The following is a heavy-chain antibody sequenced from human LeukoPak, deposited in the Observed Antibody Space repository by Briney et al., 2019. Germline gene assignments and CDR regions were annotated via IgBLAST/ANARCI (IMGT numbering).Heavy chain of an antibody. CDR2: IIPILGIA. Sequence: SVKVSCKASGGTFSSYTISWVRQAPGQGLEWMGRIIPILGIANYAQRFQGRVTITADKSTSTAYMELSSLRSEDTAVYYCASSLGLEFPYYFDYWGQGTLVTVSS. J-gene: IGHJ4*02. CDR1: GGTFSSYT. D-gene: IGHD3-16*02. CDR3: ASSLGLEFPYYFDY. V-gene: IGHV1-69*02.